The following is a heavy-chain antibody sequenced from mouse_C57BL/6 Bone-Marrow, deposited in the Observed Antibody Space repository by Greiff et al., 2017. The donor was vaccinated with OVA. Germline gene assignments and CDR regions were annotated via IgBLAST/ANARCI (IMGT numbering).Heavy chain of an antibody. CDR3: ARHEGVSTTVVGAMDY. CDR1: GYTFTEYT. Sequence: VKLMESGAELVKPGASVKLSCKASGYTFTEYTIHWVKQRSGQGLEWIGWFYPGSGSIKYNEKFKDKATLTADKSSSTVYMELSRLTSEDSAVYFCARHEGVSTTVVGAMDYWGQGTSVTVSS. V-gene: IGHV1-62-2*01. J-gene: IGHJ4*01. CDR2: FYPGSGSI. D-gene: IGHD1-1*01.